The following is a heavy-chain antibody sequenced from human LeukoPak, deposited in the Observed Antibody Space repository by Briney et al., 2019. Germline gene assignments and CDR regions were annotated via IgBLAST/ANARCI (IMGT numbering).Heavy chain of an antibody. Sequence: KPGGSLRLSCAASGITFSDYYMSWIRQAPGKGLEWVSYISGTSSYTSYADSVKGRFTISRDNAKNSLYLQMNSLRHEDTALYYCARVGVDTPRNNWFDPWGQGTLVTVSS. D-gene: IGHD2-2*02. CDR2: ISGTSSYT. CDR1: GITFSDYY. V-gene: IGHV3-11*06. J-gene: IGHJ5*02. CDR3: ARVGVDTPRNNWFDP.